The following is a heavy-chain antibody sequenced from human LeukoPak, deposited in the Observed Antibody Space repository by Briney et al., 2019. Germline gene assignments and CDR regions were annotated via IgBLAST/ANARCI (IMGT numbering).Heavy chain of an antibody. CDR1: GFTFSSYG. V-gene: IGHV3-23*01. CDR2: ISGSGGST. Sequence: QSGGSLRLSCAASGFTFSSYGMSWVRQAPGKGLEWVSAISGSGGSTYYADSVKGRFTISRDNSKNTLYLQMNSLRAEDTAVYYCAKQTDYYDSSGYPYYFDYWGQGTLVTVSS. J-gene: IGHJ4*02. D-gene: IGHD3-22*01. CDR3: AKQTDYYDSSGYPYYFDY.